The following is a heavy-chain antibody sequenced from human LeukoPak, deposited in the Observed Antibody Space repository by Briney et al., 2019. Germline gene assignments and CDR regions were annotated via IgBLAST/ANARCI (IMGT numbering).Heavy chain of an antibody. CDR1: GGTFSSYA. CDR2: IIPIFDTA. Sequence: ASVKVSCKASGGTFSSYAISWVRQAPGQGLEWMGGIIPIFDTANYAQKFQGRVTITADESTSTAYMELSSLRSEDTAVYYCARGGTTVTNYYFDYWGQGTLVTVSS. V-gene: IGHV1-69*13. CDR3: ARGGTTVTNYYFDY. J-gene: IGHJ4*02. D-gene: IGHD4-17*01.